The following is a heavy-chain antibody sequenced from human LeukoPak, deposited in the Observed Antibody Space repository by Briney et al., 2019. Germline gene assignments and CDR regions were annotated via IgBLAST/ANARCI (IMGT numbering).Heavy chain of an antibody. CDR3: ARDPSRDMVRGVVVPWYYYGMDV. Sequence: GGSLRLSCAASGFTFSDYYMSWIRQAPGKGLEWVSYISSSGSTIYYADSVKGRFTISRDNAKNSLYLQMNSLRAEDTAVYYCARDPSRDMVRGVVVPWYYYGMDVWGQGTTVTVSS. J-gene: IGHJ6*02. V-gene: IGHV3-11*01. D-gene: IGHD3-10*01. CDR2: ISSSGSTI. CDR1: GFTFSDYY.